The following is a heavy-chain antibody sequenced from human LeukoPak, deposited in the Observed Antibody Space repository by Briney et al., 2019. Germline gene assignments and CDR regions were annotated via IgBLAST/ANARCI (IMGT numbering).Heavy chain of an antibody. CDR3: GRVERGSWVDF. CDR2: IYYSGST. V-gene: IGHV4-31*03. D-gene: IGHD1-26*01. J-gene: IGHJ4*02. Sequence: SETLSLTCTVSGGSISSGGYYWSWIRQHPGKGLEWIGYIYYSGSTYYNPSLKSRVTISVDTSKNQFSLKLSSVTAADTAVYYCGRVERGSWVDFWGQGTLVTVSS. CDR1: GGSISSGGYY.